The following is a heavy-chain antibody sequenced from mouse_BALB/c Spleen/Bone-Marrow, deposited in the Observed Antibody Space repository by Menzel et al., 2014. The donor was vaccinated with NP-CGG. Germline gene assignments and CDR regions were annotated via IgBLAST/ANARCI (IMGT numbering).Heavy chain of an antibody. J-gene: IGHJ2*01. D-gene: IGHD2-14*01. CDR2: IDPANGNT. V-gene: IGHV14-3*02. Sequence: VHVKQSGAELVKPGASVKLSCTASGFNIKDTYMHWVKQRPEQGLEWTGRIDPANGNTKYDPKFQGKATITADTSSNTAYLQLSSLTSEDTAVYYCARYRLGTYFDYWGQGTTLTVSS. CDR1: GFNIKDTY. CDR3: ARYRLGTYFDY.